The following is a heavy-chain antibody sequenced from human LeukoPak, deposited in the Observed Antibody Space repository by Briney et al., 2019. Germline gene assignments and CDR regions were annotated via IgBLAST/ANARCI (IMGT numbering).Heavy chain of an antibody. Sequence: PSETLSLTCTVSGGSISSYYWGWIRQPPGKGLEWIGYIYYSGSTNYNPSLKSRVTISVDTSKNRFSLKLSSVTAADTAVYYCARASRFLEWSDWGQGTLVTVSS. J-gene: IGHJ4*02. D-gene: IGHD3-3*01. CDR3: ARASRFLEWSD. CDR2: IYYSGST. CDR1: GGSISSYY. V-gene: IGHV4-59*01.